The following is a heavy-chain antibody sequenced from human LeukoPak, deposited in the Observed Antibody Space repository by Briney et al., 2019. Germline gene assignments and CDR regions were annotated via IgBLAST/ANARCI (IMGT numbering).Heavy chain of an antibody. Sequence: ASVKVSCKAAGYTFTSYGISLVRQAPGQGLEWMGWISAYNGNTNYAQKLQGRVTMTTDTSTSTAYMELRSLRSDDTAVYYCARGAGATTRSGWYGIDYWGQGTLVTISS. V-gene: IGHV1-18*01. CDR3: ARGAGATTRSGWYGIDY. CDR1: GYTFTSYG. D-gene: IGHD6-19*01. J-gene: IGHJ4*02. CDR2: ISAYNGNT.